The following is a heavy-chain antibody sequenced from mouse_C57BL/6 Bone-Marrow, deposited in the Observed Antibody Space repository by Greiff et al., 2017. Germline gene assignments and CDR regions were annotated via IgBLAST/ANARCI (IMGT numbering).Heavy chain of an antibody. CDR3: ARGVWRFAY. Sequence: VQLQQSGAELARPGASVQLSCKASGYTFTSYGISWVKQRTGQGLEGIGEIYPRSGNTYYNEKFKGKATLPADKSSSPAYMELRSLTSEDSAVYFCARGVWRFAYWGQGTLVTVSA. V-gene: IGHV1-81*01. J-gene: IGHJ3*01. CDR1: GYTFTSYG. CDR2: IYPRSGNT.